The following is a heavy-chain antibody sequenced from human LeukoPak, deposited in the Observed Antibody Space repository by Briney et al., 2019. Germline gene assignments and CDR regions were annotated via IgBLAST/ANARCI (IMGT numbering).Heavy chain of an antibody. CDR1: GESFSGYS. V-gene: IGHV4-34*01. J-gene: IGHJ2*01. D-gene: IGHD6-19*01. CDR2: INQRRNT. CDR3: ARHGWHAWYFDL. Sequence: SETLSLTCVVYGESFSGYSWSWIRQPPGKGLEWIGEINQRRNTNYNPSLKSRVTISIGTSKNQFSLKLSSVTAADTAVYYCARHGWHAWYFDLWGRGTLVTVSS.